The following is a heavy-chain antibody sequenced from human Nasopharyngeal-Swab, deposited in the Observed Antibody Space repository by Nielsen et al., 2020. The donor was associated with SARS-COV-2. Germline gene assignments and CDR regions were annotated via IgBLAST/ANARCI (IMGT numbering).Heavy chain of an antibody. CDR1: GFTFDDYA. Sequence: SLKISCAASGFTFDDYAMHWVRQAPGKGVEWISGINWNGGRIGYADSVKGRFTISRDNAKKSLYLQMNSLRPEDTALYYCTKATSLYYYDSSGYRPWYCDYWGQGTLVTVSS. J-gene: IGHJ4*02. D-gene: IGHD3-22*01. CDR3: TKATSLYYYDSSGYRPWYCDY. CDR2: INWNGGRI. V-gene: IGHV3-9*01.